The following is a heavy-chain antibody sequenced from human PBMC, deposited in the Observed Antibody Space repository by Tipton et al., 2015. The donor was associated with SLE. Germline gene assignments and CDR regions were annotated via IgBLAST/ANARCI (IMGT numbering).Heavy chain of an antibody. Sequence: LRLSCAASGFTFDDYAMHWVRPAPGKGLEWIGYIYYSGSTNYNPSLKSRVTISVDTSKNQFSLKLSSVTAADTAVYYCARVPFYYYYYMDVWGKGTTVTVSS. CDR1: GFTFDDYA. CDR3: ARVPFYYYYYMDV. J-gene: IGHJ6*03. CDR2: IYYSGST. V-gene: IGHV4-59*01.